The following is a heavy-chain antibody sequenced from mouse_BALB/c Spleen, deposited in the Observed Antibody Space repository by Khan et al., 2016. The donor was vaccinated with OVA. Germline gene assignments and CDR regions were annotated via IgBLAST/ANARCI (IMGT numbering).Heavy chain of an antibody. V-gene: IGHV5-6-5*01. J-gene: IGHJ3*01. D-gene: IGHD1-1*02. CDR2: ISSGGAT. CDR1: GFTFSSYA. CDR3: ARGYYDPY. Sequence: EVQGVESGGGLVKPGGSLKLSCAASGFTFSSYAMSWVRQTPEKRLEWVASISSGGATYYPDSVKGRFTISRDNARNILYLQMSSLRSEDTAMYYCARGYYDPYWGQGTLVTVSA.